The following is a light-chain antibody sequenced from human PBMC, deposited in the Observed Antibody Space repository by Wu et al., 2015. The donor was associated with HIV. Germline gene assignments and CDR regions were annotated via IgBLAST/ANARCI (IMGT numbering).Light chain of an antibody. CDR1: QSVSSNF. CDR3: QQYGRSPLT. J-gene: IGKJ4*01. V-gene: IGKV3-20*01. CDR2: GAS. Sequence: EIVLTQSPGTLSLSPGERATLSCRASQSVSSNFLAWYQQRPGQAPRLLIYGASSRATGIPDRFSGSGSGTDFTLTISRLEPEDFALYYCQQYGRSPLTFGGGTKVEVK.